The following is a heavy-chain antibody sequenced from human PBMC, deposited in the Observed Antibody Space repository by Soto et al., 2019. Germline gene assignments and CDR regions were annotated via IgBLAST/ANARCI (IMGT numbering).Heavy chain of an antibody. CDR2: IYYSGST. D-gene: IGHD6-13*01. Sequence: SETLSLTCTVSGGSISSYYWSWIRQPPGKGLEWIGYIYYSGSTNYNPSLKSRVTISVDTSKNQFSLKLSSVTAADTAVYYCARDLDSSSHFDYWGQGTLVTVSS. J-gene: IGHJ4*02. V-gene: IGHV4-59*01. CDR1: GGSISSYY. CDR3: ARDLDSSSHFDY.